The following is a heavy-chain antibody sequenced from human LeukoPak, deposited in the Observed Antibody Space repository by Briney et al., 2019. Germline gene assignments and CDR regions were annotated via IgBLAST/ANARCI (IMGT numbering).Heavy chain of an antibody. Sequence: SETLSLTCSVSGGSISSSSYCWGWIRQPPGKGLEWIGSIYYSGSTYYNPSLKSRVTISVDTSRNQFSLKLSSVTAADTAVYYCARDSSGWALFDYWGQGTLVTVSS. CDR2: IYYSGST. D-gene: IGHD6-19*01. V-gene: IGHV4-39*07. J-gene: IGHJ4*02. CDR3: ARDSSGWALFDY. CDR1: GGSISSSSYC.